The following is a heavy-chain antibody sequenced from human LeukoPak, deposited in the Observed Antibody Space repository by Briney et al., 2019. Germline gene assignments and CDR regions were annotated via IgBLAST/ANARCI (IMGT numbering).Heavy chain of an antibody. D-gene: IGHD6-19*01. CDR3: AKGSAVADIYFDY. CDR2: INGNDYRT. V-gene: IGHV3-23*01. CDR1: GFTFRSLA. J-gene: IGHJ4*02. Sequence: PGGSLRLSCAASGFTFRSLAMSWVRQAPGKGLEWVSSINGNDYRTFYADSVKGRFTISRDNFKNTLYLQINSLRAEDTAVYFCAKGSAVADIYFDYWGQGTLVTVSS.